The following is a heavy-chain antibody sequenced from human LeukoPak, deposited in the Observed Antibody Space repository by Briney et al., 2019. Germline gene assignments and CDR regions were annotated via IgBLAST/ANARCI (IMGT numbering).Heavy chain of an antibody. CDR3: ARGITGMYYYDP. V-gene: IGHV3-74*01. Sequence: TGGSLRLSCAASGFTFSSYWMHWVRQAPGKGLVWVSRINSDGSSTSYADSVKGRFTISRDNAKDTLYLQINSLRAEDTAVYYCARGITGMYYYDPWGQGTLVTVSS. CDR2: INSDGSST. CDR1: GFTFSSYW. J-gene: IGHJ5*02. D-gene: IGHD3-10*01.